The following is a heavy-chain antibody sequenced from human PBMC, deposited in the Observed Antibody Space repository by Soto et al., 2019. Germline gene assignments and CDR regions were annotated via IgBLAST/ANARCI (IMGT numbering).Heavy chain of an antibody. Sequence: PGGSLRLSCAASGFSFSDAWMSWVRQAPGKGLEWVGRIKGETDGGTTDYAAPVKGRFTVSRDDSKKMVFLQMHSLKTEDTAVYYCTAAPGGNSYYWGRGIMVTVSS. V-gene: IGHV3-15*01. D-gene: IGHD2-21*02. J-gene: IGHJ4*02. CDR2: IKGETDGGTT. CDR3: TAAPGGNSYY. CDR1: GFSFSDAW.